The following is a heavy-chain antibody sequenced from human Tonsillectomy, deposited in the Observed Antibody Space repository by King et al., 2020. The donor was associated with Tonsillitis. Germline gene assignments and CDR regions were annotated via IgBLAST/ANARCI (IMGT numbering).Heavy chain of an antibody. CDR2: ISTSSSSI. Sequence: VQLVESGGGLVQPGGSLRLSCAASGFTFSNYNMNWVRQAPGKGLEWGSYISTSSSSIYYADSVKGRFTISRDNAKNSLYLQMNSLRAEDTTVYYCARDYYDSSGYYRGGYWGQGTLVTVSA. CDR3: ARDYYDSSGYYRGGY. V-gene: IGHV3-48*04. CDR1: GFTFSNYN. J-gene: IGHJ4*02. D-gene: IGHD3-22*01.